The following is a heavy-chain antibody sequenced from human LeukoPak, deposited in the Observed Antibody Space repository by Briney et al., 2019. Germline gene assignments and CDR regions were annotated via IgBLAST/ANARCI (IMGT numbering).Heavy chain of an antibody. CDR2: IGSTSSTI. V-gene: IGHV3-48*01. D-gene: IGHD3-22*01. Sequence: GGSLRLSCAASGFTFSSYTMNWVRQAPGKGLEWVSYIGSTSSTIYYADPVRGRFTISRDNAKNSLYLQMKSLRAEDTAVYYCARDHHRRLYDSQARDTFDIWGQGTMVTVSS. CDR3: ARDHHRRLYDSQARDTFDI. J-gene: IGHJ3*02. CDR1: GFTFSSYT.